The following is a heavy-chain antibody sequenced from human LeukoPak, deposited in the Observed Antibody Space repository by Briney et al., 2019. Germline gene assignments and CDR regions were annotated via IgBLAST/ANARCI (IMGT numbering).Heavy chain of an antibody. CDR2: INPNSGGT. D-gene: IGHD2-2*01. CDR1: GYTFTGYY. Sequence: ASVKVSCKASGYTFTGYYMHWVRQAPGQGLEWMGWINPNSGGTNYAQKFQGRVTMTRDTSISTAYMELSRLRPDDTAVYYCARFYLPAAPSPHWFDPWGQGTLVTVSS. V-gene: IGHV1-2*02. J-gene: IGHJ5*02. CDR3: ARFYLPAAPSPHWFDP.